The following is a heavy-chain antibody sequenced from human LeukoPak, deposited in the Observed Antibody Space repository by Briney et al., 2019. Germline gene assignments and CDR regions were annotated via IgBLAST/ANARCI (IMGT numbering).Heavy chain of an antibody. D-gene: IGHD1/OR15-1a*01. CDR2: IYDSGST. CDR3: ASQTATTGSFDF. V-gene: IGHV4-59*08. Sequence: SETLSLTCTVSGGSISSYYWSWIRQPPGKGLEWIGNIYDSGSTNYNPSLKSRVTISVDTSKNQCSLNLSSVTAPDTAVYYCASQTATTGSFDFWGQGTLVTVSS. CDR1: GGSISSYY. J-gene: IGHJ4*02.